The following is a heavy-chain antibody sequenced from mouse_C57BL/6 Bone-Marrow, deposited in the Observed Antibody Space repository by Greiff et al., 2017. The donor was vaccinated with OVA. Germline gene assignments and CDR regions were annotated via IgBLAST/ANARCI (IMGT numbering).Heavy chain of an antibody. Sequence: VKLVESGPGLVKPSQSLFLTCSITGFPITSGYYWIWIRQSPGKPLEWMGYITHSGETFYNPSLQSPISITRETSKNQFFLQLNSVTTEDTAMYYCAGSGDYDVGFAYWGQGTLVTVSA. V-gene: IGHV12-3*01. J-gene: IGHJ3*01. CDR2: ITHSGET. CDR1: GFPITSGYY. D-gene: IGHD2-4*01. CDR3: AGSGDYDVGFAY.